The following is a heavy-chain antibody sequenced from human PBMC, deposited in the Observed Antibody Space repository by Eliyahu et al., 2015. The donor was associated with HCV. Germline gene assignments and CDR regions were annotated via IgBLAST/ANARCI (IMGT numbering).Heavy chain of an antibody. J-gene: IGHJ4*02. Sequence: EVQLVESGGGLVQPGGSLRLSCAASGFTFTNHWMTWVRQAPGKGLEWVANIKQDGSEKYYVDSVKGRFIISRDNAKNSLYLQMNSVRAEDTAVYYCARAFLQFWFFDNWGQGTLVSVSS. CDR2: IKQDGSEK. D-gene: IGHD5-18*01. V-gene: IGHV3-7*04. CDR1: GFTFTNHW. CDR3: ARAFLQFWFFDN.